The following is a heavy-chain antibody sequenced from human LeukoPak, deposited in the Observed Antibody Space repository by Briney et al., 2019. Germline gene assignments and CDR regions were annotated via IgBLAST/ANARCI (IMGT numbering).Heavy chain of an antibody. V-gene: IGHV4-59*01. CDR2: IYYSGST. CDR1: GGSIRSYS. Sequence: SETLSLTCTVSGGSIRSYSWSWIRQPPGKGLEWIGYIYYSGSTNYNPSLKSRVTISVDTSKNQFSLKLNSVTAADTAVYYCARIGGSSGAFDIWGQGTMVTVSS. J-gene: IGHJ3*02. D-gene: IGHD6-13*01. CDR3: ARIGGSSGAFDI.